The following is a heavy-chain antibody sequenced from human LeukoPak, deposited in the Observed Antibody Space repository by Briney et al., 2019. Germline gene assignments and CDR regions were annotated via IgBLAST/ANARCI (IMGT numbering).Heavy chain of an antibody. V-gene: IGHV3-33*06. CDR3: AKDPHSSGWFNWFDH. CDR2: IWYDGSNK. D-gene: IGHD6-19*01. Sequence: PGRSLRLSCAASGFTLSSYGMHWVRQAPGKGLEWVAVIWYDGSNKYYADSVKGRFTISRDNSKNTLYLQMNSLRAEDTAVYYCAKDPHSSGWFNWFDHWGQGTLVTVSS. CDR1: GFTLSSYG. J-gene: IGHJ5*02.